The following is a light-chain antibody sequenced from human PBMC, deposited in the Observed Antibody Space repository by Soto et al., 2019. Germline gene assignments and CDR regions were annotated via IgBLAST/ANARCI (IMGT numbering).Light chain of an antibody. J-gene: IGLJ1*01. CDR1: SSDIGGFNY. Sequence: QSALTQPASVPGSPGQSITISCTGTSSDIGGFNYVSWYQQNPGKAPKLMIYEVSKRPSGVSNRFSGSKSGNTASLNISGIQAEDEADYYCSSYTRNRTPAVFGTGTKVTV. CDR2: EVS. V-gene: IGLV2-14*01. CDR3: SSYTRNRTPAV.